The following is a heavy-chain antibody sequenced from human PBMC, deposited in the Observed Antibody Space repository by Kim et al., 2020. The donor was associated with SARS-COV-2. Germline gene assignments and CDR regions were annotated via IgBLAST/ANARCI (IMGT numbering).Heavy chain of an antibody. Sequence: AQMFQGRVTITADKSTRTAYMELSSLTSDDTAMYFCAREVTAPPRRAFDIWGQGTMVTVSS. CDR3: AREVTAPPRRAFDI. J-gene: IGHJ3*02. V-gene: IGHV1-69*04. D-gene: IGHD5-18*01.